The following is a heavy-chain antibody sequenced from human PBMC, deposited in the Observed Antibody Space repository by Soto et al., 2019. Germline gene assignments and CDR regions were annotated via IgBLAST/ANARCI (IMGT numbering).Heavy chain of an antibody. CDR3: AKVFGIYWAVAD. CDR2: ISNDGSNK. CDR1: GFSFSTYG. J-gene: IGHJ4*02. V-gene: IGHV3-30*18. Sequence: GGSLRLSCAASGFSFSTYGMHWVRQAPGKGLEWVAFISNDGSNKYYADSVKGRFTISRDNSKNTLYLQMNSLRAEDTAVYYGAKVFGIYWAVADCVQGILVTVS. D-gene: IGHD2-8*02.